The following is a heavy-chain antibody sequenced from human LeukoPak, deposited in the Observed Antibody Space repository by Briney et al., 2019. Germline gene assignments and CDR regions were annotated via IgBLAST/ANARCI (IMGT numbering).Heavy chain of an antibody. CDR3: ARPVPSRLGWFDP. CDR2: INHSGST. V-gene: IGHV4-34*01. Sequence: SETLSLTCAVYGGSFSGHYWSWIRQPPGKGLEWIGEINHSGSTNYNPSLKSRVTMSVDTSKNQFSLKLTSVTAADTAVYYCARPVPSRLGWFDPWGQGTLVTVSS. CDR1: GGSFSGHY. D-gene: IGHD1-1*01. J-gene: IGHJ5*02.